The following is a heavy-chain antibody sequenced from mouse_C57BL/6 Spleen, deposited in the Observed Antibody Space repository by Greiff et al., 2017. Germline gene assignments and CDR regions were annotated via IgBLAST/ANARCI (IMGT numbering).Heavy chain of an antibody. D-gene: IGHD1-1*01. CDR1: GYTFTSYW. Sequence: QVQLKQPGAELVRPGTSVKLSCKASGYTFTSYWMHWVKQRPGQGLEWIGVIDPSDSYTNYNQKFKGKATLTVDTSSSTAYMQLSSLTSEDSAVYYCARSPFTTVVAKAYYFDYWGQGTTLTVSS. V-gene: IGHV1-59*01. CDR3: ARSPFTTVVAKAYYFDY. CDR2: IDPSDSYT. J-gene: IGHJ2*01.